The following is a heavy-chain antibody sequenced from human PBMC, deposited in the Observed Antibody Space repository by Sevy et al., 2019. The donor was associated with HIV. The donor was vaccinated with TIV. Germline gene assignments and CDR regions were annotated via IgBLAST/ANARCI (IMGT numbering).Heavy chain of an antibody. CDR1: GFTFSNYD. Sequence: GGSLRLSCAASGFTFSNYDMIWVRQAPGKGLEWVSTIGLTTTKYYADSVRGRFTISRDNSENTFYLQLNSLRVEDTAVYYCGKNVLGEKWGQGTLVTVSS. D-gene: IGHD3-16*01. V-gene: IGHV3-23*01. J-gene: IGHJ4*02. CDR3: GKNVLGEK. CDR2: IGLTTTK.